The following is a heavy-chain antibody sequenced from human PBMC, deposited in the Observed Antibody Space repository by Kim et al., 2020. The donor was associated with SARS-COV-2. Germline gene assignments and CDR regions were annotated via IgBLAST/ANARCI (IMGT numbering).Heavy chain of an antibody. Sequence: STNSNPPLRSRVTVSLDTPKNQFSLKLSSVTAADTAVYYCARDYSTGYFDYWGQGNLVTVSS. CDR3: ARDYSTGYFDY. D-gene: IGHD2-8*02. CDR2: ST. J-gene: IGHJ4*02. V-gene: IGHV4-59*01.